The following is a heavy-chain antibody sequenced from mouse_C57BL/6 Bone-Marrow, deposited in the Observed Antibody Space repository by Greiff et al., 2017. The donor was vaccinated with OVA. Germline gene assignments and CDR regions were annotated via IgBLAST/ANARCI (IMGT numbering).Heavy chain of an antibody. Sequence: VQGVESGPGLVQPSQSLSITCTVSGFSLTSHGVHWVRQSPGKGLEWLGGIWRGGSTDYNAAFMSRLSITKDNSKSQVFFKMKSLQADDTAIFYCAKNISNYWYIDVWGTGTTVTVSS. V-gene: IGHV2-5*01. CDR2: IWRGGST. CDR1: GFSLTSHG. CDR3: AKNISNYWYIDV. J-gene: IGHJ1*03. D-gene: IGHD1-3*01.